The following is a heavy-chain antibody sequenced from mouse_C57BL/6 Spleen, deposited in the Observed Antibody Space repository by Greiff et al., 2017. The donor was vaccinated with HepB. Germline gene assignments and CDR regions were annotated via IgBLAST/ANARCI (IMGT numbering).Heavy chain of an antibody. CDR1: GFNIKDDY. V-gene: IGHV14-4*01. CDR2: IDPENGDT. Sequence: EVKLVESGAELVRPGASVKLSCTASGFNIKDDYMHWVKQRPEQGLEWIGWIDPENGDTEYASKFQGKATITADTSSNTAYLQLSSLTSEDTAVYYCTTLWFKRDYWGQGTTLTVSS. CDR3: TTLWFKRDY. D-gene: IGHD2-2*01. J-gene: IGHJ2*01.